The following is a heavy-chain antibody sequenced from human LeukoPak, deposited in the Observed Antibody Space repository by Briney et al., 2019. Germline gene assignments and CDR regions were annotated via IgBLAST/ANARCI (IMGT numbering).Heavy chain of an antibody. CDR3: AKGNGYSYGRYYFDY. J-gene: IGHJ4*02. CDR2: ITASGGNT. D-gene: IGHD5-18*01. V-gene: IGHV3-23*01. CDR1: GFTFSSYA. Sequence: GGSLRLSCAASGFTFSSYAMGWVRQAPGKGLEWVSAITASGGNTYYADSVKGRFTISRDNSKNTLYLQVNGLRAEDTAVYYCAKGNGYSYGRYYFDYWGQGXLVTV.